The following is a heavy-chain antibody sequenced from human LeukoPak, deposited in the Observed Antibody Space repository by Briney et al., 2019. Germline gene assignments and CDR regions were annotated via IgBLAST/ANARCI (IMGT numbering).Heavy chain of an antibody. V-gene: IGHV1-18*01. D-gene: IGHD2-15*01. CDR2: ISGHNDDT. J-gene: IGHJ6*03. CDR1: GYTFTSYA. CDR3: ARAGYCSGGSCYPYCYYYYMDV. Sequence: GASVTVSCKASGYTFTSYAISWVRQAPGQGLEWMGWISGHNDDTNYAQRLQGRVTMTTDTSTSTAYMELRSLRSDDTAVYYCARAGYCSGGSCYPYCYYYYMDVWGKGTTVTVSS.